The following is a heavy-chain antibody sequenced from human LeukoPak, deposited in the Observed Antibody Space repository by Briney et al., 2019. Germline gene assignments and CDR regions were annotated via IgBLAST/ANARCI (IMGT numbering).Heavy chain of an antibody. J-gene: IGHJ4*02. V-gene: IGHV4-39*07. CDR2: IYYSGST. CDR1: GCSISTSSYY. Sequence: SETLSLTCTVSGCSISTSSYYWGWIRQPPGKGLEWIGTIYYSGSTYYNPSLKSRVTISVDTSKNQFSLKLSSVTAADTAVYYCARVLTVTFFDYWGQGTLVTVSS. D-gene: IGHD4-17*01. CDR3: ARVLTVTFFDY.